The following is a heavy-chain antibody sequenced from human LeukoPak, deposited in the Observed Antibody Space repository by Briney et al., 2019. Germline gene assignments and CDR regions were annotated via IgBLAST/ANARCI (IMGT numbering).Heavy chain of an antibody. Sequence: PGGSLRLSCAASGFTFSSYSMNWVRQAPGKGLEWVSSISSSSSYIYYADSVKGRFTISRDNAKNSLYLQMNSLRAEGTAVYYCARGFLTGFDYWGQGTLVTVSS. J-gene: IGHJ4*02. D-gene: IGHD3-9*01. CDR1: GFTFSSYS. CDR2: ISSSSSYI. V-gene: IGHV3-21*01. CDR3: ARGFLTGFDY.